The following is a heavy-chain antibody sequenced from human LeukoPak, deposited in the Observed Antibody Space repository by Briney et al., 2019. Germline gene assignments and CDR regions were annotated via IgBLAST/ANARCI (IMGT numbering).Heavy chain of an antibody. Sequence: GGSLRLSCAASGFTFSSYSMNWVRQAPGKGLEWVSSISSSSSYIYYADSVKGRFTISRDNAKNSLYLQMNSLRAEDTAVYYCAKVLATRRVTTTVVVTADYFDNWGQGALVAVSS. J-gene: IGHJ4*02. D-gene: IGHD3-22*01. CDR2: ISSSSSYI. CDR3: AKVLATRRVTTTVVVTADYFDN. CDR1: GFTFSSYS. V-gene: IGHV3-21*01.